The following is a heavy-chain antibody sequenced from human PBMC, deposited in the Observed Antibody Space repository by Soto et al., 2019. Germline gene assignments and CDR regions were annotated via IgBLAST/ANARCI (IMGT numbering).Heavy chain of an antibody. Sequence: WWSLRLSCSASVFTFTTFGMHWFRQPPGKGLEWVAVITHDGNNKFYADSVKGRFTISRDNSKNTVYLQMSSLKPEDTGIYFCAKDRLATSYYFDKWGQGILVTVSS. V-gene: IGHV3-30*18. CDR2: ITHDGNNK. J-gene: IGHJ4*02. CDR1: VFTFTTFG. CDR3: AKDRLATSYYFDK. D-gene: IGHD5-12*01.